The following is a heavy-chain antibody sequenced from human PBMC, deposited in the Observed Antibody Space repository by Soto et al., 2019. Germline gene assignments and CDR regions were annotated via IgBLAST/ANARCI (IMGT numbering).Heavy chain of an antibody. CDR3: ARAHCSGGSCYRNSYYYGMDV. CDR2: IIPIFGTA. CDR1: GGTFSSYA. Sequence: QVQLVQSGAEVKKPGSSVKVSCKASGGTFSSYAISWVRQAPGQGLEWMGGIIPIFGTANYAQKFQGRVTITADESTSTAYMERSSLRSEDTAVYYGARAHCSGGSCYRNSYYYGMDVWGQGTTVTVSS. D-gene: IGHD2-15*01. V-gene: IGHV1-69*12. J-gene: IGHJ6*02.